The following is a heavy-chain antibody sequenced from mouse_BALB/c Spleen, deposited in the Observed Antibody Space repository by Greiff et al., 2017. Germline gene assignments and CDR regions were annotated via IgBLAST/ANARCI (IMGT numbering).Heavy chain of an antibody. CDR2: INPYNGGT. V-gene: IGHV1-18*01. Sequence: VQLKQSGPELVKPGASMKISCKASGYSFTGYTMNWVKQSHGKNLEWIGLINPYNGGTSYNQKFKGKATLTVDKSSSTAYMELLSLTSEDSAVYYCARRYDYDGYAMDYWGQGTSVTVSS. CDR1: GYSFTGYT. D-gene: IGHD2-4*01. CDR3: ARRYDYDGYAMDY. J-gene: IGHJ4*01.